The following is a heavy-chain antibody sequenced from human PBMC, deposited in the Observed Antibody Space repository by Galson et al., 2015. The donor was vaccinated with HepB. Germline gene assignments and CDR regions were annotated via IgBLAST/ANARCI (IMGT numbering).Heavy chain of an antibody. CDR2: INYDGTNT. Sequence: SLRLSCAASGFTFSMYWMHWVRQAPGKGLVWVSRINYDGTNTHYADSVKGRFTVSRDNAKNALNLEMNSLRAEDTAVYYCARQGAFDIWGQGTMVTVSS. V-gene: IGHV3-74*01. CDR1: GFTFSMYW. J-gene: IGHJ3*02. CDR3: ARQGAFDI.